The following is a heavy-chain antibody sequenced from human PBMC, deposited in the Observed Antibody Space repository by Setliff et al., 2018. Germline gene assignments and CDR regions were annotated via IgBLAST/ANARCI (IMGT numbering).Heavy chain of an antibody. CDR3: AREWVDYYDSSGYLHYFDY. Sequence: KASETLSLTCTVSGGSISSSSYYWGWIRQPPGKGLEWIGSIYYSGSTNYNPSLKSRVTISVDTSKNQFSLKLSSVTAADTAVYYCAREWVDYYDSSGYLHYFDYWGQGTLVTVSS. CDR1: GGSISSSSYY. CDR2: IYYSGST. D-gene: IGHD3-22*01. V-gene: IGHV4-39*07. J-gene: IGHJ4*02.